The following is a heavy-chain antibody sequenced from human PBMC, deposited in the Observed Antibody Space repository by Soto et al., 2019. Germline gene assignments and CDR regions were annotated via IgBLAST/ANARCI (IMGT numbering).Heavy chain of an antibody. CDR2: SSGSGGST. J-gene: IGHJ4*02. D-gene: IGHD4-17*01. Sequence: GGSLRLSFAASGFTFSSYAMSWVRQAPGKGLEWVSASSGSGGSTYYADSVKGRFTISRDNSKNTLYLQMNSLRAEDTAVYYCAKDGNLYGGNSVDYSGPEAGVTV. CDR1: GFTFSSYA. V-gene: IGHV3-23*01. CDR3: AKDGNLYGGNSVDY.